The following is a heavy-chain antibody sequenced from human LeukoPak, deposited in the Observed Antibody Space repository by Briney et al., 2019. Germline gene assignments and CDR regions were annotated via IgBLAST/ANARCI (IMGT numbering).Heavy chain of an antibody. Sequence: ASVKVSCKASGYTFTGYYIHWVRQAPGQGLEWMGWINPNSGGTNYAQKFQGRVTMTRDTSISTAYMELSRLRSDDTAVYYCARSALAFGEDYYYYGMDVWGQGTTVTVSS. CDR3: ARSALAFGEDYYYYGMDV. D-gene: IGHD3-10*01. CDR1: GYTFTGYY. V-gene: IGHV1-2*02. J-gene: IGHJ6*02. CDR2: INPNSGGT.